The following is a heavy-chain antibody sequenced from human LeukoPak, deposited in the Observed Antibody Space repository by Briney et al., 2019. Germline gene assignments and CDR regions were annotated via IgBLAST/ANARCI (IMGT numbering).Heavy chain of an antibody. CDR1: GDSISGFY. D-gene: IGHD4-11*01. CDR2: IYYLGSA. V-gene: IGHV4-59*01. J-gene: IGHJ4*02. Sequence: PSETLSLSCTVSGDSISGFYWSWIRQPPGRGLEYIGYIYYLGSANHNPSLRSRVTISVDTSKNQFSLNMSSVTAADTAVYYCARGGPTTVAAPYDSWGQGTLVTVSS. CDR3: ARGGPTTVAAPYDS.